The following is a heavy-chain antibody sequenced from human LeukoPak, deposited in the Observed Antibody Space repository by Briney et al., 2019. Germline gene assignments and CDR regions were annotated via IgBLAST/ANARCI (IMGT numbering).Heavy chain of an antibody. CDR2: IRYDGSNK. V-gene: IGHV3-30*02. CDR3: AKDSSIAARCFDY. Sequence: GGSLRLSCAASGFTFSSYGMHWVRQAPGKGLEWVAFIRYDGSNKYYADSVKGRFTISRDNSKNTLYLQMNSLRAEDTAVYYCAKDSSIAARCFDYWGQGTLVTVSS. CDR1: GFTFSSYG. J-gene: IGHJ4*02. D-gene: IGHD6-6*01.